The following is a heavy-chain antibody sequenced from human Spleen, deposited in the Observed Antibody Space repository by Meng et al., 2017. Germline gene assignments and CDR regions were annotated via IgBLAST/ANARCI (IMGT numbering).Heavy chain of an antibody. D-gene: IGHD2-8*01. Sequence: ASVKVSCKASGYTFTSYGISWVRQAPGQGLEWMGWISAYNGNTNYAQKLQGRVTMTTDTSTSTAYMELRSLRSDDTAVYYCARDREDIVLMVYAPLHFDYWGQGTLVTVSS. CDR2: ISAYNGNT. V-gene: IGHV1-18*01. J-gene: IGHJ4*02. CDR3: ARDREDIVLMVYAPLHFDY. CDR1: GYTFTSYG.